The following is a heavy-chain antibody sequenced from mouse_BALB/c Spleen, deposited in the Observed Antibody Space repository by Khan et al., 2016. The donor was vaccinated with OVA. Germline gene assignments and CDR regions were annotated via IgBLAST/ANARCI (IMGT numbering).Heavy chain of an antibody. CDR1: GFSLTGYG. CDR2: IWGDGST. Sequence: QVQLKQSGPGLVAPSQSLSITCTVSGFSLTGYGVNWVRQPPGKGLEWLGMIWGDGSTDYNSGIKSRLSITTDNSKSQVFLKMNSLQTDDTARYYCARAYYANYREAMDYWGQGNSVTVSS. CDR3: ARAYYANYREAMDY. D-gene: IGHD2-10*01. V-gene: IGHV2-6-7*01. J-gene: IGHJ4*01.